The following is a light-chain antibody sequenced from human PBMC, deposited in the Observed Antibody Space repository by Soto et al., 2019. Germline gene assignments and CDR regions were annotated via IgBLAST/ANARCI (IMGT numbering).Light chain of an antibody. CDR1: SSDVGGDNY. CDR3: TSHAGSNNYV. CDR2: EVS. Sequence: QSALTQPPSASGSPGQSVTISCTGTSSDVGGDNYVSWYQQHPGKAPKLIISEVSKRPSGVPDRFSGSKSGNTASLTVSGLQAEDEEDYYCTSHAGSNNYVFGTGTKLTVL. V-gene: IGLV2-8*01. J-gene: IGLJ1*01.